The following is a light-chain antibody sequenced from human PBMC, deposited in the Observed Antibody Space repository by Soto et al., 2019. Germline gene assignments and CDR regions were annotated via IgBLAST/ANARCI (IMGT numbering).Light chain of an antibody. CDR2: DAS. CDR1: QSVTRY. V-gene: IGKV3-11*01. CDR3: QQRSNWPLT. Sequence: EIVLTQSPATLSVSPGERATLSCRASQSVTRYVAWYQHKPGQAPRLLVYDASARAAGVPARFSGSGTGTYFTLAISSLEPEDFAIYYWQQRSNWPLTFGGGTKVEIK. J-gene: IGKJ4*01.